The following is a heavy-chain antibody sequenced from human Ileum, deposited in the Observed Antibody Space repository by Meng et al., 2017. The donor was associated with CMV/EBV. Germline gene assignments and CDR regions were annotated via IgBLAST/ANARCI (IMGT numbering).Heavy chain of an antibody. J-gene: IGHJ4*02. V-gene: IGHV6-1*01. Sequence: QVQLQQHGPRLVKPSQTLSLTCTISWDSCFNKNVAWNWIRQSPSRGLEWLGRTYYMSKWNNDYAASVESRIIVNLDTFTNQLSLQLNSVTPDDTAVYYCARGKFSALDFWGQGTLVTVSS. CDR3: ARGKFSALDF. CDR2: TYYMSKWNN. CDR1: WDSCFNKNVA.